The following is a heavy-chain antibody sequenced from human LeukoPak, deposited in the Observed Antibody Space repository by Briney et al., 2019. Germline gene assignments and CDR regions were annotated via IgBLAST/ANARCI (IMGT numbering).Heavy chain of an antibody. D-gene: IGHD4-17*01. J-gene: IGHJ4*02. V-gene: IGHV3-48*03. CDR2: ISSSGSDI. Sequence: AGGSLRLSCAASGFTFSNYEMHWVRQAPGKGLEWVSYISSSGSDIYYADSVKGRFTISRDISKNAVYLQMNSLRAEDTAVYYCARDSYGDANFDSWGQGTLVTVSS. CDR1: GFTFSNYE. CDR3: ARDSYGDANFDS.